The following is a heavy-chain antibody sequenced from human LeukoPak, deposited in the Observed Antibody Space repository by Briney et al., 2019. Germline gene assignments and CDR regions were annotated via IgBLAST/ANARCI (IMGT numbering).Heavy chain of an antibody. CDR2: IYSGGST. D-gene: IGHD3-22*01. CDR3: APKPDYYDSSGYIT. Sequence: GGSLRLSCAASGFTVSSNYMSWVRQAPGKGLEWVSVIYSGGSTYYADSVKGRFTISRDNSKNTLYLQMNSLRAEDTAVYYCAPKPDYYDSSGYITWGQGTLVTVSS. V-gene: IGHV3-53*01. CDR1: GFTVSSNY. J-gene: IGHJ5*02.